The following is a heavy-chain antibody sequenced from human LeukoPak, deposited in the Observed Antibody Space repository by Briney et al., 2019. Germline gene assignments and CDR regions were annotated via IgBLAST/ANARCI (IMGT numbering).Heavy chain of an antibody. V-gene: IGHV3-23*01. Sequence: PGRSLRLSCAASGFTFSSYVMSWVRQAPGKGLEWVSIISSSGSSTSYADSVKGRFTISRDNSNNTLYLQMNSLRAGDTAIYYCAKIVVDPNYYYYGMDVWGQGTTVTVSS. CDR2: ISSSGSST. J-gene: IGHJ6*02. D-gene: IGHD3-22*01. CDR3: AKIVVDPNYYYYGMDV. CDR1: GFTFSSYV.